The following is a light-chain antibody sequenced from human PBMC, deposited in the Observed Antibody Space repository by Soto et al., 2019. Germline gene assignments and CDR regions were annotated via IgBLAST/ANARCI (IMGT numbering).Light chain of an antibody. CDR2: RKN. CDR1: SSNIGSYT. V-gene: IGLV1-44*01. Sequence: QSALTQPPSASGTPGQRVTISCSGSSSNIGSYTVNWYQQVPGTAPKLLIYRKNQRPSGVPDRFSGSKSGTSASLAISGLHSEDEADYYCAAWDDSLNGVVFGGGTKLTVL. J-gene: IGLJ2*01. CDR3: AAWDDSLNGVV.